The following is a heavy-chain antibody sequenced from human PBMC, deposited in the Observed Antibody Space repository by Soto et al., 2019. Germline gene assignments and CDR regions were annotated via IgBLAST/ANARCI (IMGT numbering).Heavy chain of an antibody. CDR1: GYSISSGYY. V-gene: IGHV4-38-2*01. J-gene: IGHJ4*02. Sequence: SETLSLTCAVSGYSISSGYYWGWIRQPPGKGLEWIGSIYHSGSTYYNPSLKSRVTISVDTSKNQFSLKLSSVTAADTAVYYCARNYDPSPFDYWGQGTLVTVSS. D-gene: IGHD3-22*01. CDR2: IYHSGST. CDR3: ARNYDPSPFDY.